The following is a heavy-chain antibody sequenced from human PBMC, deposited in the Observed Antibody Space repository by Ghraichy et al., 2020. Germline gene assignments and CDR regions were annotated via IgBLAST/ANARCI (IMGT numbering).Heavy chain of an antibody. D-gene: IGHD2-15*01. CDR1: GGSISSSNYY. CDR2: IYYSGST. V-gene: IGHV4-39*07. Sequence: SETLSLTCTVSGGSISSSNYYRGWIRQPPEKGLEWIGSIYYSGSTYYNPSLKSRVTISVDTSKNQFSLKLSSVTAADTAVYYCARLTEVVLFDYWGQGTLVTVSS. J-gene: IGHJ4*02. CDR3: ARLTEVVLFDY.